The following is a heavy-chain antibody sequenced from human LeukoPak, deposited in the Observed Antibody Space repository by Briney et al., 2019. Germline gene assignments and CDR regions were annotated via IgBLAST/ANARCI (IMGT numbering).Heavy chain of an antibody. V-gene: IGHV1-2*02. CDR2: INPNSGGT. Sequence: ASVKVSCKASGYTFTGYYMHWVRQAPGQGLEWMGWINPNSGGTNYAQKFQGRVTITADKSTSTAYMELSSLRSEDTAVYYCARSPRGPPHIWGQGTMVTVSS. J-gene: IGHJ3*02. CDR3: ARSPRGPPHI. CDR1: GYTFTGYY.